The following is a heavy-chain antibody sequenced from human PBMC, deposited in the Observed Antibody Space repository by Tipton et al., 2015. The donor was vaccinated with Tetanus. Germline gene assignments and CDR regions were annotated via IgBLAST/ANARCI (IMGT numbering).Heavy chain of an antibody. CDR3: GGAGLVEWLRFDP. CDR1: GYTFTTYY. V-gene: IGHV1-2*02. Sequence: QLVQSGAEVKKPGASVKVSCTASGYTFTTYYMHWVRQAPGQGLEWRGWINPNSGGTKYAQNFHGRVTMTRDTCISTAYMVLSSLKSGGAAVYYCGGAGLVEWLRFDPWGQGTLGAVFS. CDR2: INPNSGGT. J-gene: IGHJ5*02. D-gene: IGHD3-3*01.